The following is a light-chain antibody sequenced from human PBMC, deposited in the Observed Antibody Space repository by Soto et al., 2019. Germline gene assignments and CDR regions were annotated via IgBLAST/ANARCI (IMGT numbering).Light chain of an antibody. CDR1: RSNIGNNY. Sequence: QSVLTQPPSVSAAPGQKVTVSCSGSRSNIGNNYVSWYQHLPGTAPKLLIYDNDKRPSGIPDRFSASKSGTSATLGITGLQTGDEADYYCEAWDSSLSAGVFGGGTNSPS. V-gene: IGLV1-51*01. CDR3: EAWDSSLSAGV. CDR2: DND. J-gene: IGLJ3*02.